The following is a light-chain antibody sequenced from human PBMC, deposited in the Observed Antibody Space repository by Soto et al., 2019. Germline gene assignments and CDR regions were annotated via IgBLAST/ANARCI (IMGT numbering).Light chain of an antibody. CDR3: QQYNNWPYT. CDR1: QSVSSN. Sequence: EIVMTQSPATLSVSPGERATLSCRASQSVSSNLAGYQQKPGQAPRLLIYGASTRATGIPASFSGSGSGTEFTLTISSLPSEDFAVYYCQQYNNWPYTFGQGTKLEIK. CDR2: GAS. V-gene: IGKV3-15*01. J-gene: IGKJ2*01.